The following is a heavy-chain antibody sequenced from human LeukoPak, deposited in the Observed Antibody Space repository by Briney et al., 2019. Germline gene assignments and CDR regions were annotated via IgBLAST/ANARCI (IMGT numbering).Heavy chain of an antibody. CDR1: GFTFSSYW. D-gene: IGHD6-6*01. CDR3: ARDPYEYSSSSSYFDY. V-gene: IGHV3-7*01. CDR2: IKQDGSEK. Sequence: PGGSLRLSCAASGFTFSSYWMSWVRQAPGKGLEWVANIKQDGSEKYYVDSVKGRFTISRDNAKNSLYLQMNSLRAEDTAVYYCARDPYEYSSSSSYFDYWGQGTLVTVSS. J-gene: IGHJ4*02.